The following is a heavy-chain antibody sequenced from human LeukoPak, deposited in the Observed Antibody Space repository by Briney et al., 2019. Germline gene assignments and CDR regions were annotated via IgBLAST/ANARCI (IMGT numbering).Heavy chain of an antibody. V-gene: IGHV6-1*01. D-gene: IGHD1-14*01. CDR3: ARGVGSITQGDAFDI. CDR2: TYYRSKWYN. J-gene: IGHJ3*02. CDR1: GDSVSSNSAT. Sequence: QTLSLTCAISGDSVSSNSATWNWIRQSPSRGLEWLGRTYYRSKWYNDDAVSVKSRITITPDTSKSQFSLQLNSVTPEDTAVYYCARGVGSITQGDAFDIWGQGTMVTVSS.